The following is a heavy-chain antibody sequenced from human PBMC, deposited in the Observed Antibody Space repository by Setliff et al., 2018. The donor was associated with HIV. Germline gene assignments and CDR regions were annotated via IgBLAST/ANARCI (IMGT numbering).Heavy chain of an antibody. CDR2: INHSGSA. CDR3: ARPSAANFFYSYAMDV. V-gene: IGHV4-34*01. Sequence: SETLSLTCAVYGGSFSGYYWTWIRQPPGKGLEWIGKINHSGSAKYNPSLQSRVAKSVDISKNQFSLKLNSVTPDDTAVYYCARPSAANFFYSYAMDVWGQGSTVTVSS. CDR1: GGSFSGYY. J-gene: IGHJ6*02. D-gene: IGHD6-13*01.